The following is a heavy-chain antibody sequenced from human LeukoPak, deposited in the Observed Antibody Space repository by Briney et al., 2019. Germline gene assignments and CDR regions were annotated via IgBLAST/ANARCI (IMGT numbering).Heavy chain of an antibody. CDR1: GGTFSSYA. Sequence: EASVKVSCKASGGTFSSYAISWVRQAPGQGLEWMGGIIPIFGTANYAQKFQGRVTITADESTSTAYMELSSLRSEDTAVYYCARDLASSGYYWDWGQGTLVTVSS. CDR3: ARDLASSGYYWD. J-gene: IGHJ4*02. V-gene: IGHV1-69*01. CDR2: IIPIFGTA. D-gene: IGHD3-22*01.